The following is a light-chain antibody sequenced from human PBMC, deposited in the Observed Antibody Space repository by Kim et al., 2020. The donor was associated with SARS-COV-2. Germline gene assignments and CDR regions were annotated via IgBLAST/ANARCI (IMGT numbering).Light chain of an antibody. Sequence: QSVLTQPPSASGTPGQRVTISCSGSSSNIGSNTVNWYQQLPGTAPTLLIYSNNQRPSGVPDRFSGSKSGPSASLAISGLQSEDEADYYCAAWDDSLNGWVFGGGTQLTVL. CDR2: SNN. V-gene: IGLV1-44*01. J-gene: IGLJ3*02. CDR3: AAWDDSLNGWV. CDR1: SSNIGSNT.